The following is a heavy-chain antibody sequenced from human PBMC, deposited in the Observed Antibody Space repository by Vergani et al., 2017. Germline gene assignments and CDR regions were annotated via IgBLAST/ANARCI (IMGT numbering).Heavy chain of an antibody. CDR3: AREGPYCSGGSCFSVWGAFDI. Sequence: QVQLVESGGGVVQPGRSLRLSCAASGFTFSSFGIHWVRQAPGTGLEWVAVISYDGSNKYYADSVKGRFTISRDNSKYTLYLQMNSLRAEDTAVYYCAREGPYCSGGSCFSVWGAFDIWGRGTTVTVSS. CDR1: GFTFSSFG. D-gene: IGHD2-15*01. J-gene: IGHJ3*02. CDR2: ISYDGSNK. V-gene: IGHV3-30-3*01.